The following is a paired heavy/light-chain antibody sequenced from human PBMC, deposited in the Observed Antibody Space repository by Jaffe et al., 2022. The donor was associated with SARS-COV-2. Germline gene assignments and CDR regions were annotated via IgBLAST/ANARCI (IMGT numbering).Light chain of an antibody. CDR2: LGS. CDR1: QSLLHTNGYNY. V-gene: IGKV2-28*01. J-gene: IGKJ3*01. Sequence: DIVMTQSPLSLPVTPGEPASISCRSSQSLLHTNGYNYLDWYLQKPGQSPQLLIYLGSNRASGVPDRFSGSGSGTDFTLKISRVEAEDVGVYYCMQALQTPLTFGPGTKVDIK. CDR3: MQALQTPLT.
Heavy chain of an antibody. V-gene: IGHV3-23*01. Sequence: EVQLLESGGGLVQPGGSLRLSCAASGFTFTMYAMSWVRQAPGKGLEWVSAIRGSGAKTYYADSVKGRFTISRDNSKNTVYLQMNSLTGEDTAVYYCAKEGEHFYYPGMDVWGQGTTVTVSS. CDR2: IRGSGAKT. CDR1: GFTFTMYA. J-gene: IGHJ6*02. D-gene: IGHD3-16*01. CDR3: AKEGEHFYYPGMDV.